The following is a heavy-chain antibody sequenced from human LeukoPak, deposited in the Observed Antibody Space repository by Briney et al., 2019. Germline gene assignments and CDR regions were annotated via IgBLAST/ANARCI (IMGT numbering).Heavy chain of an antibody. J-gene: IGHJ4*02. CDR1: GFTFNNYA. V-gene: IGHV3-23*01. D-gene: IGHD3-10*01. CDR2: ISRTGATT. CDR3: AKDQRFGDLDDY. Sequence: GSLLLSCAGSGFTFNNYAMSWVRRAPGKGLEWVSAISRTGATTYYADSVKGRFAISRDNSKNTLYLQMTSLRADDTAVYYCAKDQRFGDLDDYRGQGTLVTVSS.